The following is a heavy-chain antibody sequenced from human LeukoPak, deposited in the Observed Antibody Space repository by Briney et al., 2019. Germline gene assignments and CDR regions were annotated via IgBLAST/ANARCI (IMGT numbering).Heavy chain of an antibody. Sequence: GWSLRLSCAASGFTVSNNYMSWVRQPPGKGLECISIIYNAGRTYYPDSVKGRFTISRDNSKNTLYLQMNSLRPEDTAVYYCRSRDYWGQGTLVTVSS. CDR1: GFTVSNNY. J-gene: IGHJ4*02. CDR2: IYNAGRT. V-gene: IGHV3-66*02. CDR3: RSRDY.